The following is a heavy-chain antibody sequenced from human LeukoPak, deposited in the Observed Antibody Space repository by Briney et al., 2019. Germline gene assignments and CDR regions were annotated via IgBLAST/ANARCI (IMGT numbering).Heavy chain of an antibody. D-gene: IGHD2-15*01. CDR2: INYNCCGT. J-gene: IGHJ6*03. CDR3: ARDQLVVVAATYYMDV. V-gene: IGHV1-2*02. CDR1: GYRFPGQY. Sequence: ASVKASCKPSGYRFPGQYMHWVLHAPGQGLGWVGWINYNCCGTNYAQKSQGRVTMTRDTSISKDYMELSRLRSDDTALYYCARDQLVVVAATYYMDVWGKGTTVTVSS.